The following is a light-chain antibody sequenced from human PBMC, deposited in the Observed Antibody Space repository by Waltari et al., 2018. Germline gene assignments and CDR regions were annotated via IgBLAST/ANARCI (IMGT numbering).Light chain of an antibody. CDR3: QQYNSWVT. CDR2: AAS. CDR1: QSISSN. V-gene: IGKV3-15*01. Sequence: EIVMTQSPATLSVSPGERATLSCRASQSISSNLAWYQQKPGQAPRLLIYAASTRATGIPARFSGSGSGTEFTLTISSLQSEDFVLYYCQQYNSWVTFGGGTKVDI. J-gene: IGKJ4*01.